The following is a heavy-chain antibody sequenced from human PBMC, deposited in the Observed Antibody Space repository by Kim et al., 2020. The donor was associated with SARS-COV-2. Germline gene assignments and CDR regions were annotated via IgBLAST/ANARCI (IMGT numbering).Heavy chain of an antibody. Sequence: SETLSLTCTVSGGSISSSSYYWGWIRQPPGKGLEWIGSIYYSGSTYYKPSLKSRVTISVDTSKNQFSLKLSSVTAADTAVYYCASLVKGYDILTGYQFDYWGQGTLVTVSS. CDR3: ASLVKGYDILTGYQFDY. D-gene: IGHD3-9*01. CDR1: GGSISSSSYY. CDR2: IYYSGST. J-gene: IGHJ4*02. V-gene: IGHV4-39*01.